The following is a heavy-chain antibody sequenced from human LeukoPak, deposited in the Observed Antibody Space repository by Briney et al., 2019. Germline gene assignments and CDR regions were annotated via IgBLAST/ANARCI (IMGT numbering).Heavy chain of an antibody. CDR2: ISGSGGST. V-gene: IGHV3-23*01. CDR3: AKPRIQLWWYYFDY. CDR1: GFTFSSYA. D-gene: IGHD5-18*01. J-gene: IGHJ4*02. Sequence: GGSLRLSCAASGFTFSSYAMSWVRQAPGKGLEWVPAISGSGGSTYYADSVKGRFTISRDNSKNTLYLQMNSLRAEDTAVYYCAKPRIQLWWYYFDYWGQGTLVTVSS.